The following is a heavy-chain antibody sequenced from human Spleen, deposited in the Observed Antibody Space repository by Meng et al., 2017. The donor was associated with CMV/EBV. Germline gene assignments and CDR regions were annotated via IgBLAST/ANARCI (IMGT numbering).Heavy chain of an antibody. CDR1: GFSLSTSGVG. D-gene: IGHD5-12*01. CDR3: AHIRGYESLAHFDH. J-gene: IGHJ4*02. CDR2: LYWNDDK. V-gene: IGHV2-5*01. Sequence: FSGFSLSTSGVGAGWIRPPPGKALEWLALLYWNDDKRYSPSLKSRLTITKDTSKNQVVLAMTNMDPVDTATYYCAHIRGYESLAHFDHWGQGTLVTVSS.